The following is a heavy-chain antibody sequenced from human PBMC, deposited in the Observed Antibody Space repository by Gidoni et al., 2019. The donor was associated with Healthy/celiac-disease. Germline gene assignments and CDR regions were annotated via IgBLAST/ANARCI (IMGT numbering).Heavy chain of an antibody. D-gene: IGHD6-13*01. CDR3: ARGHGYSSSWDSSMDV. Sequence: EVKLVESGGGMVQPGGALRLACAADGVTFRGHYMDWVRQAPGKGLEWVGRTRHKANSYTTEYAASVTGRFTISRDASTPSLYLHLHSLKPEDTAVYYCARGHGYSSSWDSSMDVWGKGTTVTVSS. V-gene: IGHV3-72*01. CDR2: TRHKANSYTT. J-gene: IGHJ6*03. CDR1: GVTFRGHY.